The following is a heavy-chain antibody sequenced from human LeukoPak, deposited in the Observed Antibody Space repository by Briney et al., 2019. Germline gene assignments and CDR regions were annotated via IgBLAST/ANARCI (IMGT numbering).Heavy chain of an antibody. V-gene: IGHV3-74*01. CDR2: LNSDGSST. CDR3: AREDIVVVPAAITYCYYYMDV. D-gene: IGHD2-2*01. Sequence: GGSLRLSCAASGFTFSSYWMHWVRQAPGKGLVWVSRLNSDGSSTSYADSVKGRFTISRDNAKNTLYLQMNSLRAEDTAVYYCAREDIVVVPAAITYCYYYMDVWGKGTTVTVSS. J-gene: IGHJ6*03. CDR1: GFTFSSYW.